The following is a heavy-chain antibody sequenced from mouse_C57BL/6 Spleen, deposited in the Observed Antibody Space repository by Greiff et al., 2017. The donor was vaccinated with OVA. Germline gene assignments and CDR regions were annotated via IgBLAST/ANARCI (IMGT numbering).Heavy chain of an antibody. V-gene: IGHV7-3*01. D-gene: IGHD2-3*01. CDR1: GFPFTVSY. Sequence: EVTLQESGGGLVQPGGSLSLSCAASGFPFTVSYMSWFRQPPGTALAWLGFIRNKANGYTTEYSASVKGRFTISRDNSQSILYLQMNALRAEDSATYYCARSHDGYLLTYWGQGTLVTVSA. J-gene: IGHJ3*01. CDR2: IRNKANGYTT. CDR3: ARSHDGYLLTY.